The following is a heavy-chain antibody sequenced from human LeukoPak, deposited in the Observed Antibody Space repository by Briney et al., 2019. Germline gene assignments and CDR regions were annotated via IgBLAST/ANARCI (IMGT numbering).Heavy chain of an antibody. CDR3: ARAEYQLLYGGYYYYMDV. Sequence: SETLSLTCTVSGGPISSYYWSWIRQPAGKGLEWIGRIYTSGSTNYNPSLKSRVTMSVDTSKNQFSLKLSSVTAADTAVYYCARAEYQLLYGGYYYYMDVWGKGTTVTVSS. CDR2: IYTSGST. D-gene: IGHD2-2*02. CDR1: GGPISSYY. J-gene: IGHJ6*03. V-gene: IGHV4-4*07.